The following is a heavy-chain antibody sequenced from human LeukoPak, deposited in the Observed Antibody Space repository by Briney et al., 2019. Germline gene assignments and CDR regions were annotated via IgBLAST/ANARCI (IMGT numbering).Heavy chain of an antibody. Sequence: SETLSLTCAVYGGSFSGYYWSWIRQPPGKGLEWIGEINHSGSTNYNPSLKSRVTISVDTSKNQFSLKLSSVTAADTAMYYCARRPHYGDYALGDYWGQGTLVTVSS. CDR3: ARRPHYGDYALGDY. J-gene: IGHJ4*02. D-gene: IGHD4-17*01. CDR2: INHSGST. V-gene: IGHV4-34*01. CDR1: GGSFSGYY.